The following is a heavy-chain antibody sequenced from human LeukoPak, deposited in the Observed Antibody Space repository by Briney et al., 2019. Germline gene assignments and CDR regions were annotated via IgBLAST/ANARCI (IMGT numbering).Heavy chain of an antibody. CDR3: ARIRPIQLWSFSGAFDI. Sequence: PGGSLRLSCAASGFTFSSYEMNWVRQAPGKGLEWVSSISSSSSYIYYADSVKGRFTISRDNAKNSLYLQMNSLRAEDTALYYCARIRPIQLWSFSGAFDIWVQGTMVTVSS. J-gene: IGHJ3*02. CDR2: ISSSSSYI. V-gene: IGHV3-21*01. CDR1: GFTFSSYE. D-gene: IGHD5-18*01.